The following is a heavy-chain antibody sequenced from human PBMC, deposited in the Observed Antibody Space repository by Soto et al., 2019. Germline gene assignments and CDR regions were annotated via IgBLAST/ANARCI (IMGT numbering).Heavy chain of an antibody. CDR3: ARHQSHSSSYVDP. D-gene: IGHD6-13*01. J-gene: IGHJ5*02. CDR1: GGSISSSSYY. CDR2: IYYSGST. Sequence: QLQLQESGPGLVKPSETLSLTCTVSGGSISSSSYYWGWIRQPPGKGLEWIGSIYYSGSTYYNPSLNSRVTISAATAKNHSSRTRGSVTAADPAVYSCARHQSHSSSYVDPWGQGTLVTVSS. V-gene: IGHV4-39*01.